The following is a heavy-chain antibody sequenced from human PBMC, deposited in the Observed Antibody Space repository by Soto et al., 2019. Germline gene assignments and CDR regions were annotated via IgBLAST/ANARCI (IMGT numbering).Heavy chain of an antibody. J-gene: IGHJ4*02. CDR2: IYYSGST. V-gene: IGHV4-61*01. Sequence: QVQLQESGPGLVKPSETLSLTCTVSGGSVSSGSYYWSWIRQPPGKGLEWIGYIYYSGSTNYNPSLTSRVTISVDTSKNQFSLKLSSVTAADTAVYYCARDRYYDSSGRFDYWGQGTLVTVSS. CDR3: ARDRYYDSSGRFDY. D-gene: IGHD3-22*01. CDR1: GGSVSSGSYY.